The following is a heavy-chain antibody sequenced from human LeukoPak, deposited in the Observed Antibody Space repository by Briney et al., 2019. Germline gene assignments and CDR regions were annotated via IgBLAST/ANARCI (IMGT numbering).Heavy chain of an antibody. Sequence: SQTLSLTCTVSGGSISSGSYYWSWIRQPAGKGLEWIGRINTSGSTNYNPSLKSRVTISVDTSKNQFSLKLSSVTAADTAVYYCARSRLYCSGGSCPSGWFDPWGQGTLVTVSS. CDR2: INTSGST. CDR3: ARSRLYCSGGSCPSGWFDP. J-gene: IGHJ5*02. V-gene: IGHV4-61*02. D-gene: IGHD2-15*01. CDR1: GGSISSGSYY.